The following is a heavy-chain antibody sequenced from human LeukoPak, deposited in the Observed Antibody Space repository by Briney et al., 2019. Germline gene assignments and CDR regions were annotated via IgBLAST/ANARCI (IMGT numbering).Heavy chain of an antibody. CDR3: ASRIVGATPAFDI. CDR1: GGTFSSYA. CDR2: IIPIFGTA. Sequence: SVKVSCKASGGTFSSYAISWVRQAPGPGLEWMGGIIPIFGTANYAQKFQGRVTITADESTSTAYLELSSLRSEDTAVYYCASRIVGATPAFDIWGQGTMVTVSS. J-gene: IGHJ3*02. D-gene: IGHD1-26*01. V-gene: IGHV1-69*01.